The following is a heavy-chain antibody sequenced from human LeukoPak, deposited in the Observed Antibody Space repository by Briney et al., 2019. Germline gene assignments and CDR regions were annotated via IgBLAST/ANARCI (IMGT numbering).Heavy chain of an antibody. D-gene: IGHD3-10*01. V-gene: IGHV3-7*01. CDR3: GRWGVNAGLDR. Sequence: GGSLRLSCAASGFTFSDYWMAWVRQAPGKGLEGVANIWPDGSDKYHVDSVRGRFTISRDNAQNSLNLQMSSLRAEDSGVYYCGRWGVNAGLDRWGQGTLVIVSS. CDR1: GFTFSDYW. J-gene: IGHJ5*02. CDR2: IWPDGSDK.